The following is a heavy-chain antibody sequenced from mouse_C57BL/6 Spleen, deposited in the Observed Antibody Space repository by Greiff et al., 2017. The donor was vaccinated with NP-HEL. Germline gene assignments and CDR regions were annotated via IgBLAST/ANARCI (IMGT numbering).Heavy chain of an antibody. Sequence: EVKLVESGPGLVKPSQSLSLTCSVTGYSITSGYYWNWIRQFPGNKLEWMGYISYDGSNNYNPSLKNRISITRDTSKNQFFLKLNSVTTEDTATYYCARGDGNYPFAYWGQGTLVTVSA. D-gene: IGHD2-1*01. CDR3: ARGDGNYPFAY. CDR2: ISYDGSN. CDR1: GYSITSGYY. V-gene: IGHV3-6*01. J-gene: IGHJ3*01.